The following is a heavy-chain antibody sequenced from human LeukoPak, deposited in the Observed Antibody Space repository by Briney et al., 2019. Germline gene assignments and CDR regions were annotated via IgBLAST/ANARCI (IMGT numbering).Heavy chain of an antibody. Sequence: ASVKVSCKVSGYTLTELSMHWVRQAPGKGLEWMGGFDPEDGETIYAQKFQGRVTMTEDTSTDTAYMELSSLRSEDTAVYYCATEIPLNCGGDCHPGWYFDLWGRGTLVTVSS. D-gene: IGHD2-21*02. CDR2: FDPEDGET. V-gene: IGHV1-24*01. CDR3: ATEIPLNCGGDCHPGWYFDL. CDR1: GYTLTELS. J-gene: IGHJ2*01.